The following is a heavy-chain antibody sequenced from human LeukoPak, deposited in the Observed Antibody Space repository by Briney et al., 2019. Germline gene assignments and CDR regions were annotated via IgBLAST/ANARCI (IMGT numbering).Heavy chain of an antibody. V-gene: IGHV1-46*01. CDR1: GYTFTSYY. Sequence: ASVKVSCKASGYTFTSYYMHWVRQAPGQGLEWMGIINPSGGSTSYAQKFQGRVTMTRDMSTSTVYMELSSLRSEDTAVYYCASPRRGFNFLTSYFDYWGQGTLVTVSS. D-gene: IGHD5-12*01. CDR2: INPSGGST. CDR3: ASPRRGFNFLTSYFDY. J-gene: IGHJ4*02.